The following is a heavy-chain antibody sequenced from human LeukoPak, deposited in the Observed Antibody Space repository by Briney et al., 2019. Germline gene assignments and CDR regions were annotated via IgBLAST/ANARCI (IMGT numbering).Heavy chain of an antibody. D-gene: IGHD2-2*01. CDR3: ARDLYCSSTSCYGSSDAFDI. Sequence: GASVKVSCKASGYTFTGYYMHWVRQAPGQGLEWMGWINPNSGGTNYAQKFQGRVTMTWDTSISTAYMELSRLRSDDTAVYYCARDLYCSSTSCYGSSDAFDIWGQGTMVTVSS. V-gene: IGHV1-2*02. CDR1: GYTFTGYY. CDR2: INPNSGGT. J-gene: IGHJ3*02.